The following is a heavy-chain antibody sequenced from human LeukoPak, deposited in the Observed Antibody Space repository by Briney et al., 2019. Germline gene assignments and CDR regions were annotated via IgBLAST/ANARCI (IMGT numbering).Heavy chain of an antibody. V-gene: IGHV3-13*01. Sequence: GGSLRLSCAASGFTLSSYDMHWVRQATGKGLEWVSSIGPAGDTFYAGSVKGRFTISRENAKNSLFLQMNNLRAEDTAEYYCAREGHDYNSQNAFDDWGQGTLVTVSS. CDR3: AREGHDYNSQNAFDD. J-gene: IGHJ4*02. CDR2: IGPAGDT. D-gene: IGHD5-24*01. CDR1: GFTLSSYD.